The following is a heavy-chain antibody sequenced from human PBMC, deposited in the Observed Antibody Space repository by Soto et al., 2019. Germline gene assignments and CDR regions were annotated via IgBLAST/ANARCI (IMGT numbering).Heavy chain of an antibody. V-gene: IGHV3-23*01. J-gene: IGHJ6*02. Sequence: PGGSLRLSCAASGFTFGNYAMNWVRQAPGKGLEWVSTVSGNGAVTYYADSVKGRFTISRDNSRSTLYLHMNSLKTEDTAVYYCTTGSVEGVWGQGTTVTVSS. CDR2: VSGNGAVT. D-gene: IGHD2-15*01. CDR1: GFTFGNYA. CDR3: TTGSVEGV.